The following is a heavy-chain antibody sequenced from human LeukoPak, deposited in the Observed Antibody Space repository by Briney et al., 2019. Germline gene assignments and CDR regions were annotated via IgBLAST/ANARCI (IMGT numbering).Heavy chain of an antibody. Sequence: ASVKVSCKASGYTFTSYGISWVRQAPGQGLEWMGWISAYNGNTNYAQKLQCRVTMTTDTSTSTAYMELRSLRSDDTAVYYCARFDSSGYFYYFDYWGQGTLVTVSS. J-gene: IGHJ4*02. D-gene: IGHD3-22*01. CDR1: GYTFTSYG. CDR3: ARFDSSGYFYYFDY. V-gene: IGHV1-18*01. CDR2: ISAYNGNT.